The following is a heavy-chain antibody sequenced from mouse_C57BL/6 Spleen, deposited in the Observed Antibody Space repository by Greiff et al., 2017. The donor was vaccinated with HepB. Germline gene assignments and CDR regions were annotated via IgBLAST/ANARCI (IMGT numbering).Heavy chain of an antibody. CDR2: IDPSDSYT. V-gene: IGHV1-50*01. CDR1: GYTFTSYW. CDR3: ARYGSSHDY. J-gene: IGHJ2*01. Sequence: QVQLQQPGAELVKPGASVKLSCKASGYTFTSYWMQWVKQRPGQGLEWIGEIDPSDSYTNYNQKFKGKATLTVDTSSSTAYMQLSSLTSEDSAVYYCARYGSSHDYWGQGTTLTVSS. D-gene: IGHD1-1*01.